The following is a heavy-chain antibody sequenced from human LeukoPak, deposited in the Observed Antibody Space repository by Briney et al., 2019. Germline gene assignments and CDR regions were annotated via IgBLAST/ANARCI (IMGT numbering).Heavy chain of an antibody. V-gene: IGHV4-59*01. CDR2: IYYSGST. CDR1: GFTFSSCA. Sequence: GSLRLSCAASGFTFSSCAMHWVRQAPGKGLEWIGYIYYSGSTNYNPSLKSRVTISVDTSKNQFSLKLSSVTAADTAVYYCARDSLYGLIDYWGQGTLVTVSS. CDR3: ARDSLYGLIDY. D-gene: IGHD3-3*01. J-gene: IGHJ4*02.